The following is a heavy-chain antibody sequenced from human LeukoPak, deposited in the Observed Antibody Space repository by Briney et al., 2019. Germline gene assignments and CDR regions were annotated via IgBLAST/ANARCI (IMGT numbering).Heavy chain of an antibody. D-gene: IGHD3-22*01. CDR2: ISYSGSS. CDR1: GGSISSGGYY. V-gene: IGHV4-31*03. Sequence: SETLSLTCTVSGGSISSGGYYWTWIRQLPGKGLEYIGYISYSGSSYYSPFLKSRGTISVDTSKNQLSLKLRSVTAADTAVYDCARANGFYDLAFDYWGQGTLVTVSS. J-gene: IGHJ4*02. CDR3: ARANGFYDLAFDY.